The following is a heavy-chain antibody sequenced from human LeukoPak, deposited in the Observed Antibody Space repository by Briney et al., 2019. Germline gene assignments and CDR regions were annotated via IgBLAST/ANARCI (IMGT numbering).Heavy chain of an antibody. CDR3: ARGSLHSAYGFDY. V-gene: IGHV3-23*01. Sequence: GGSLRLSCAASGLTFNNFAMSWVRQAPGKGLEWVSVICGSGDTTYYADSVKGRFTISRDNSKNTLYLQMNSLRAEDTAVYYCARGSLHSAYGFDYWGQGTLVTVSS. J-gene: IGHJ4*02. CDR2: ICGSGDTT. D-gene: IGHD5-12*01. CDR1: GLTFNNFA.